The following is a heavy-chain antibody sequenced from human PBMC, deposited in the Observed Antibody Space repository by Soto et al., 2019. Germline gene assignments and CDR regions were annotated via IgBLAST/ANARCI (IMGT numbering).Heavy chain of an antibody. Sequence: SETLSLTCAVSGGSISSSNWWSWVRQPPGKGLEWIGFISYSGTTHYSASLRSRVSISVDTSKNQFSLDLSSVTAADTAVYYCATMGTPVTGLYYFDYWGQGTLVTVSS. J-gene: IGHJ4*02. CDR1: GGSISSSNW. D-gene: IGHD4-17*01. CDR2: ISYSGTT. V-gene: IGHV4-4*02. CDR3: ATMGTPVTGLYYFDY.